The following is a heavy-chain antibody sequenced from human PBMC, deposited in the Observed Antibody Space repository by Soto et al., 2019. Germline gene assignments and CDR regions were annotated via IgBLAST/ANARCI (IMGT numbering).Heavy chain of an antibody. V-gene: IGHV4-34*01. CDR3: AREPNYDFWSGYFGTRVYYSYGMDV. D-gene: IGHD3-3*01. CDR2: INHSGST. CDR1: GGSFSGYY. Sequence: SETLSLTCAVYGGSFSGYYWSWIRQPPGKGLEWIGEINHSGSTNYNPSLKRRGTISVYTSKNQFSLKLSSVTAADTAVYYCAREPNYDFWSGYFGTRVYYSYGMDVWGQGTMVTVSS. J-gene: IGHJ6*02.